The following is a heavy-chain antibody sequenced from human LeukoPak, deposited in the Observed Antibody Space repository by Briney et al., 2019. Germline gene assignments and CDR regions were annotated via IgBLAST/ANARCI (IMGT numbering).Heavy chain of an antibody. J-gene: IGHJ4*02. CDR1: GFTFSAYG. CDR3: AKEDVGAARHF. Sequence: GGSLRLSCAASGFTFSAYGMSWIRQVPGKGLEWVSADSVYGGGPYYADSVNGRFTMSRDNSENTVYLQMDSLRAEDTALYYCAKEDVGAARHFWGQGTLVTVSS. D-gene: IGHD1-26*01. V-gene: IGHV3-23*01. CDR2: DSVYGGGP.